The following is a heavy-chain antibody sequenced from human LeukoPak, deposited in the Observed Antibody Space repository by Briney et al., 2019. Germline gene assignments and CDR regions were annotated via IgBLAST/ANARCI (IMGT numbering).Heavy chain of an antibody. D-gene: IGHD3-3*01. V-gene: IGHV4-59*01. CDR1: GGSISGYY. CDR3: ARDGVSALNLYSDL. CDR2: IYYSGST. Sequence: SETLSLTCIVSGGSISGYYWSWIRQPPGKGLEWIGSIYYSGSTDYNPSLKSRVIISVDTSKNQFSLSLISVTAADTAVYYCARDGVSALNLYSDLWGRGTPVTVSS. J-gene: IGHJ2*01.